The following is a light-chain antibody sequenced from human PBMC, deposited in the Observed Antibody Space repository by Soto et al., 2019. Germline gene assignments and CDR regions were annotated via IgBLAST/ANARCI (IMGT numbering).Light chain of an antibody. V-gene: IGKV1-39*01. CDR3: QQSHSNIQELT. J-gene: IGKJ4*01. CDR2: ASS. Sequence: DIQMTQSPSSLSASVGDRVTITCRASQSVSYHLNWYQQKPGKAPKLLIYASSSLQSGVPSRFSGSGSGTDFTLTISSLQPEDFATYYCQQSHSNIQELTFGGGTKVEIK. CDR1: QSVSYH.